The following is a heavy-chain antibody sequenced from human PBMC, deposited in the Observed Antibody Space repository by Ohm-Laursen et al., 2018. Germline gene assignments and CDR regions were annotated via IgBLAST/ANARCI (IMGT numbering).Heavy chain of an antibody. D-gene: IGHD3-3*01. Sequence: PSETLSLTCSVSGGSISRYYWSWIRQPPGKGLEWIGNIYYSGSTTYNPSLKSRVTISIDTSKEHFSLQLSSVTAADTAVYYCSITRDFWSGPWDWGQGTLVTVSS. CDR3: SITRDFWSGPWD. V-gene: IGHV4-59*01. CDR2: IYYSGST. CDR1: GGSISRYY. J-gene: IGHJ4*02.